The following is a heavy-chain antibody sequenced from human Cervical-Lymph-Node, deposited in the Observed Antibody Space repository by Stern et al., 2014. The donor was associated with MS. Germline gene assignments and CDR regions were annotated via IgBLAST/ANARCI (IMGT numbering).Heavy chain of an antibody. D-gene: IGHD4-23*01. CDR3: ARYGGSFDY. CDR2: IYYSGST. CDR1: GGSISSYY. J-gene: IGHJ4*02. Sequence: QLQLQESGPGLVKPSETLSLTCTVSGGSISSYYWSWIRQPPGKGLEWIGYIYYSGSTNYNPSLKSRVTISVDTSKNQFSLKLSSVTAADTAVYYCARYGGSFDYWGQGTLVTVSS. V-gene: IGHV4-59*01.